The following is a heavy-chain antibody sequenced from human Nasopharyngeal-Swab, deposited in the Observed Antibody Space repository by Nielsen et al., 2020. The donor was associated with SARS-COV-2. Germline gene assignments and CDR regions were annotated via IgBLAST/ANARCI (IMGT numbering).Heavy chain of an antibody. CDR3: AKDGGGWLTSGWYYFDF. CDR2: ISGSGAHT. CDR1: GFTFSNYA. Sequence: GESLKISCAASGFTFSNYAMTWVRQAPGRGLEWVSSISGSGAHTYYADSVKGRFTISRDNSKNTVFLQMNSLRAEDTALFFCAKDGGGWLTSGWYYFDFWGQGSQSPSPQ. V-gene: IGHV3-23*01. J-gene: IGHJ4*02. D-gene: IGHD6-19*01.